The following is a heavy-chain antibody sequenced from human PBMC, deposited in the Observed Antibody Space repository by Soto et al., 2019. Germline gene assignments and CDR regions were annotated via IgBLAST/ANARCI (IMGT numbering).Heavy chain of an antibody. J-gene: IGHJ6*02. CDR1: GFTFSDYY. Sequence: QVQLVESGGGLVKPGGSLRLSCAASGFTFSDYYMSWIRQAPGKGLEWVSYISSSSSYTNYADSVKGRFTISRDNAKNSQHLQMNSLRAEDTAVYYCARESTTNYYYGMDVWGQGTTVTVSS. V-gene: IGHV3-11*06. CDR3: ARESTTNYYYGMDV. D-gene: IGHD4-17*01. CDR2: ISSSSSYT.